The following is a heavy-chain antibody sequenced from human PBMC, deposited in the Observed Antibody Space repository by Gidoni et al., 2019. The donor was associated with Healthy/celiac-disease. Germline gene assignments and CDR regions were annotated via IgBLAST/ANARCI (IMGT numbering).Heavy chain of an antibody. J-gene: IGHJ5*02. D-gene: IGHD6-19*01. Sequence: QLQLQESGPGLVKPSETLSLTCTVSGGSISSSSYYWGWIRQPPGKGLEWIGSIYYSGSTYYNPSLKSRVTISVDTSKNQFSLKLSSVTAADTAVYYCASLDSSGWYGGLLIDPWGQGTLVTVSS. CDR2: IYYSGST. CDR1: GGSISSSSYY. V-gene: IGHV4-39*01. CDR3: ASLDSSGWYGGLLIDP.